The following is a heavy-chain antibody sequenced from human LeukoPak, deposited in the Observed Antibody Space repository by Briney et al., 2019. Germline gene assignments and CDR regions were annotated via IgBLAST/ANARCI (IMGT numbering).Heavy chain of an antibody. D-gene: IGHD7-27*01. J-gene: IGHJ4*02. CDR1: GYTFTDYY. CDR3: HMGTSEDFDY. Sequence: GASVKVSCKASGYTFTDYYMHWVQQAPGKGLEWMGRVDPEDGKTIYAEKFQGRVTITADTSTDTAYMELSSLRSEDTAVYYCHMGTSEDFDYWGQGTLVTVSS. V-gene: IGHV1-69-2*01. CDR2: VDPEDGKT.